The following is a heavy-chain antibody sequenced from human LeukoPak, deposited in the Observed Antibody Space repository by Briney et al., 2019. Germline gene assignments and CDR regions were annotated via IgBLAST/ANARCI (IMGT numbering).Heavy chain of an antibody. CDR2: ISGSGGST. J-gene: IGHJ5*02. V-gene: IGHV3-23*01. CDR3: AKVGDTAMVSAWFDP. D-gene: IGHD5-18*01. CDR1: GFTFSSYA. Sequence: GGSLRLSCAASGFTFSSYAMSWVRQAPGKGLEWVSAISGSGGSTYYADSVKGRFTISRDNSKNTLYLQMSSLRAEDTAVYYCAKVGDTAMVSAWFDPWGQGTLVTVSS.